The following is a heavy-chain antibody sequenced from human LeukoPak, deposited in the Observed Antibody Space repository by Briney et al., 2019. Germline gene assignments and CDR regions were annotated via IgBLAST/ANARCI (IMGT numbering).Heavy chain of an antibody. CDR3: ARDLDIVVVPVVSRHYGLDV. Sequence: GASVKVSCKASGYIYTNYGISWVRQAPGQGLEWMGWISAYNGNTNYVQKFQGRVTMTTDTSTTTAYMELRSLRSDDTAVYYCARDLDIVVVPVVSRHYGLDVSGQGTTVTVSS. V-gene: IGHV1-18*01. J-gene: IGHJ6*02. CDR1: GYIYTNYG. CDR2: ISAYNGNT. D-gene: IGHD2-2*01.